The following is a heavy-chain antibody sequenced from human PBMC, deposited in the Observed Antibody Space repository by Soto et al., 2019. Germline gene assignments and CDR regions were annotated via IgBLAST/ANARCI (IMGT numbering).Heavy chain of an antibody. CDR2: IRSKANSYAT. J-gene: IGHJ6*02. V-gene: IGHV3-73*02. CDR3: TSSALIDYYYYYGMGV. D-gene: IGHD3-22*01. CDR1: GFTFSGSA. Sequence: EVQLVESGGGLVQPGGSLKLSCAASGFTFSGSAMHWVRQASGKGLEWVGRIRSKANSYATAYAASVKGRFTISRDDSKNTAYLQMNSLKTEDTAVYYCTSSALIDYYYYYGMGVWGQGTTVTVS.